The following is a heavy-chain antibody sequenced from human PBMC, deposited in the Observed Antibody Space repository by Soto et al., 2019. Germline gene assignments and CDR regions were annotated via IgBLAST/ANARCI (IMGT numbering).Heavy chain of an antibody. Sequence: PSETLSLTCAVSSGSISSSNWWSWVRQPPGKGLEWIGEIYHSGSTNYNPSLKSRVTISVDKSKNQFSLKLSSVTAADTAVYYCARAYYDFWTGYFDFWGQGILVTVSS. V-gene: IGHV4-4*02. CDR3: ARAYYDFWTGYFDF. CDR2: IYHSGST. J-gene: IGHJ4*02. D-gene: IGHD3-3*01. CDR1: SGSISSSNW.